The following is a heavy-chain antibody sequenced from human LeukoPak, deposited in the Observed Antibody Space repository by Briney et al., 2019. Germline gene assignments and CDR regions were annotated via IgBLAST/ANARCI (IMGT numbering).Heavy chain of an antibody. CDR2: ISYDGSNK. V-gene: IGHV3-30-3*01. Sequence: GRSLRLSCAASGFTFSSYAMHWVRQAPGKGLEWVAVISYDGSNKYYADSVKGRFTISRDNSKNTLHLQMNSLRAEDTAVYYCARAVDSSGSFDYWGQGTLVTVSS. CDR1: GFTFSSYA. D-gene: IGHD3-22*01. CDR3: ARAVDSSGSFDY. J-gene: IGHJ4*02.